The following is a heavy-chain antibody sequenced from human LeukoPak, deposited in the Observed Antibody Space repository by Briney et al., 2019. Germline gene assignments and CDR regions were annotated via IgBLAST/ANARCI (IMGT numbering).Heavy chain of an antibody. CDR1: GGSISSYY. CDR2: IYYSGST. D-gene: IGHD6-13*01. Sequence: SETLSHTCTVSGGSISSYYWSWIRQPPEKGLEWIGYIYYSGSTNYNPSLKSRVTISVDTSKNQFSLKLSSVTAADTAVYYCARERGISSWYIDYWGQGTLVTVSS. J-gene: IGHJ4*02. V-gene: IGHV4-59*01. CDR3: ARERGISSWYIDY.